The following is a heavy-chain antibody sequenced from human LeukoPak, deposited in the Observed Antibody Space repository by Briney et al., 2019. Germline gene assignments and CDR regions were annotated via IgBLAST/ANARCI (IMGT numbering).Heavy chain of an antibody. D-gene: IGHD7-27*01. CDR3: ARSGYYYYMDV. V-gene: IGHV3-20*04. CDR1: GFTFDDYG. Sequence: GGSLRLSCAASGFTFDDYGMNWVRQVPGKGLEWVSGINWDGGSTGYADSVKGRFTISRDNAKNSLYLQMNSLRAEDTAFYYCARSGYYYYMDVWGKGTTVTVSS. J-gene: IGHJ6*03. CDR2: INWDGGST.